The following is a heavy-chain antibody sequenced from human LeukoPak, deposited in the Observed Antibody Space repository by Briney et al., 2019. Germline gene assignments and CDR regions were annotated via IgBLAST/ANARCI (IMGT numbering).Heavy chain of an antibody. V-gene: IGHV4-39*07. CDR2: IYYSGST. D-gene: IGHD6-6*01. CDR1: GGSISSSSYY. CDR3: ARLLYSSSFMDV. J-gene: IGHJ6*03. Sequence: PSETLSLTCTVSGGSISSSSYYWGWIRQPPGKGLEWIGSIYYSGSTYYNPSLKSRVTISVDTSKNQFSLKLSSVTAADTAVYYCARLLYSSSFMDVWGKGTTVTVSS.